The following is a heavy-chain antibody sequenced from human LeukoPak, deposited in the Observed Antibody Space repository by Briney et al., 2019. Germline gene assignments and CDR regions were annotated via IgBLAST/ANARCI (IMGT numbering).Heavy chain of an antibody. V-gene: IGHV5-51*01. D-gene: IGHD3-22*01. CDR3: ARLGEDHDRSGYYRNFDY. J-gene: IGHJ4*02. CDR2: IYSGDSDT. CDR1: GYRFTSYW. Sequence: GESLTISCQGSGYRFTSYWIGWARQMPGKGREWMGIIYSGDSDTRYSTSFQGHVTISADKPISTGYLQCCSLKASDTAMYYCARLGEDHDRSGYYRNFDYWGQGTLVTVSS.